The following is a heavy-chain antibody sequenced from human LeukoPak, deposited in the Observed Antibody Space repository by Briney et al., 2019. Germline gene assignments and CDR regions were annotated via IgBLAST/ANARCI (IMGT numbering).Heavy chain of an antibody. CDR3: ARIPGIAVGMGDK. V-gene: IGHV1-8*01. Sequence: GASVKVSCKASGHTFTSYDINWVRQATGQGLEWMGWMNPNSGNTGYAQKFQGRVTMTRNTSISTAYMELSSLRSEDTAVYYCARIPGIAVGMGDKWGQGTLVTVSS. CDR2: MNPNSGNT. D-gene: IGHD6-19*01. J-gene: IGHJ4*02. CDR1: GHTFTSYD.